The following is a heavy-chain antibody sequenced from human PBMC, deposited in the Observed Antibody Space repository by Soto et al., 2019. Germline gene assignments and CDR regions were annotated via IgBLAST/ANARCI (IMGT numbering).Heavy chain of an antibody. CDR2: INHSGST. V-gene: IGHV4-34*01. J-gene: IGHJ4*02. D-gene: IGHD5-12*01. CDR1: GGSFSGYY. CDR3: ARGGYSGYDY. Sequence: SETLSLTCAVYGGSFSGYYWSWIRQPPGKGLEWIGEINHSGSTNYNPSLKSRVTISVDTSKNQFSLKLSSVTAADTAVYYCARGGYSGYDYWGQGTLVTVSS.